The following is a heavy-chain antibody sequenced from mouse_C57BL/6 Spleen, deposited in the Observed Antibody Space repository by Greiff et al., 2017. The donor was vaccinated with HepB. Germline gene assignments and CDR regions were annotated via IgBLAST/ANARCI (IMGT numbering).Heavy chain of an antibody. D-gene: IGHD2-1*01. J-gene: IGHJ3*01. CDR1: GFTFSSYA. CDR3: ASHGNLFAY. CDR2: ISDGGSYT. V-gene: IGHV5-4*01. Sequence: EVQLVESGGGLVKPGGSLKLSCAASGFTFSSYAMSWVRQTPEKRLEWVATISDGGSYTYYPDNVKGRFTISRDNAKNNLYLQMSHLKSEDTAMYYCASHGNLFAYWGQGTLVTVSA.